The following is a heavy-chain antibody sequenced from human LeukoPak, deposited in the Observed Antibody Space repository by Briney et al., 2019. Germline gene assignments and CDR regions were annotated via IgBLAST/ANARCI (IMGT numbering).Heavy chain of an antibody. CDR1: GFTFSSYA. V-gene: IGHV3-30*04. Sequence: GGSLRLSRAASGFTFSSYAMHWVRQAPGKGLEWVAVISYDGSNKYYADSVKGRFTISRDNSKNTLYLQIHILRAEDTAVYYCARVVVVVPAAIRRYYMDVWGKGTTVTISS. CDR2: ISYDGSNK. D-gene: IGHD2-2*01. J-gene: IGHJ6*03. CDR3: ARVVVVVPAAIRRYYMDV.